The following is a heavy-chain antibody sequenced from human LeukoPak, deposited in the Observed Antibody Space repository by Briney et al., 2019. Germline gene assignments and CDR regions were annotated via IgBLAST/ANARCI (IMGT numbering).Heavy chain of an antibody. CDR1: GYTFTSYA. Sequence: ASVKVSCKASGYTFTSYAMNWVRQAPGQGLEWMGWINTNTGNRTYAQGFTGRSVFSLDTSVSTAYLQISSLKAEDTAVYYCARRYCSSTSSYPAPFDPWGQGTLVTVSS. D-gene: IGHD2-2*01. J-gene: IGHJ5*02. V-gene: IGHV7-4-1*02. CDR3: ARRYCSSTSSYPAPFDP. CDR2: INTNTGNR.